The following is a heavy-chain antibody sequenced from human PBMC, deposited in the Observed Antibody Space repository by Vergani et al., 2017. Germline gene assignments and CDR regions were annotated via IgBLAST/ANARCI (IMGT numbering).Heavy chain of an antibody. Sequence: QVQLVQSGAEVKKPGSSVKVSCKASGGTFSSYDISWVRQASGQGLEWMGWMSPNSGNTGYAQKFQGRITMTRDTSISTAFMELSSLTSDDTAVYYCVGGSSSTFDFWGQGTLVTVSS. CDR3: VGGSSSTFDF. CDR1: GGTFSSYD. V-gene: IGHV1-8*02. J-gene: IGHJ4*02. D-gene: IGHD6-6*01. CDR2: MSPNSGNT.